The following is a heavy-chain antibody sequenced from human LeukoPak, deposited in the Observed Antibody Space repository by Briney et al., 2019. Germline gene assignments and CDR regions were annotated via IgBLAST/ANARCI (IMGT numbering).Heavy chain of an antibody. V-gene: IGHV3-23*01. Sequence: GGPLRLSCAASGFTFSSYAMSWVRQAPGKGLEWVSAISGSGGNTYYADSVKGRFTISRDNSKNTLYLQMNSLRAEDTAVYYCASLINIVVVIAILLAWFDPWGQGTLVTVPS. J-gene: IGHJ5*02. CDR1: GFTFSSYA. D-gene: IGHD2-21*01. CDR2: ISGSGGNT. CDR3: ASLINIVVVIAILLAWFDP.